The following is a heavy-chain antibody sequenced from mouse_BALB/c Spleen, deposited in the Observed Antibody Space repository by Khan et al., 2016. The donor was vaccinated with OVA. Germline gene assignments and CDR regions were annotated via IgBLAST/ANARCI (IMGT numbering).Heavy chain of an antibody. V-gene: IGHV2-9*02. CDR1: GFSLTSYG. CDR2: IWAGGTT. D-gene: IGHD1-3*01. CDR3: ARLEDI. Sequence: VQPQESGPGPVAPFQSLSITCTVSGFSLTSYGAHWVRQPPGKGLEWLGVIWAGGTTNYNSALMSRLSISKDNSKRQVFLKINSLQTADTAMYYCARLEDIWGQDNTLTVSS. J-gene: IGHJ2*01.